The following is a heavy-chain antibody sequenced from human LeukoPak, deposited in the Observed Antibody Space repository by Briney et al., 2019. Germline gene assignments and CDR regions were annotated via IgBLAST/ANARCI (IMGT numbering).Heavy chain of an antibody. J-gene: IGHJ2*01. D-gene: IGHD4-17*01. V-gene: IGHV4-34*01. CDR1: GGSFSGYY. CDR2: INHSGST. Sequence: SETLSLTCVVYGGSFSGYYWSWIRQPPGKGLEWIGEINHSGSTNYNPSLKSRVTISVDTSKNQFSLKLSSVTAADTAVYYCARDYGDYDRRYFDLWGRGTLVTVSS. CDR3: ARDYGDYDRRYFDL.